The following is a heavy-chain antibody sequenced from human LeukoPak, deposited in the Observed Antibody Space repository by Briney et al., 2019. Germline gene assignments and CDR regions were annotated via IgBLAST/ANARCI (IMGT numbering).Heavy chain of an antibody. CDR2: ISSSGSTI. CDR1: GFTFSSYE. J-gene: IGHJ4*02. Sequence: GGSLRLSCAASGFTFSSYEMNWGRQAPGEGLGVVSYISSSGSTIYYADSVKGRFTISRNNSKNTLYLQMNSLRAEDTAIYYCAKEYTGTFSPFPSYFDNWGQGTLVTVSS. D-gene: IGHD1-26*01. V-gene: IGHV3-48*03. CDR3: AKEYTGTFSPFPSYFDN.